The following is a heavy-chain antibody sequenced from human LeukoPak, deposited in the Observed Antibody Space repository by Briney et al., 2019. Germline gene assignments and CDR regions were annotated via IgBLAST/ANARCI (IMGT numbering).Heavy chain of an antibody. CDR2: IYYSGST. D-gene: IGHD6-13*01. CDR3: ARRGIPLFYGVDV. J-gene: IGHJ6*02. CDR1: GGSISSSSYY. Sequence: SETLSLTCTVSGGSISSSSYYWGWIRQPPGKGLEWIGSIYYSGSTYYNPSLKSRVTISVDTSKNQFSLKLSSVTAAGTAVYYCARRGIPLFYGVDVWGRGTTVTVSS. V-gene: IGHV4-39*01.